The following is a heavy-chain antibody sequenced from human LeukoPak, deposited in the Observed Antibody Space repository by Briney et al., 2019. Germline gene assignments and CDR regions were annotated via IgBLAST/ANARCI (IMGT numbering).Heavy chain of an antibody. CDR3: ARDLGRLQFWFDP. Sequence: ASVKVSCKASGYTFTSYYMHWVRQAPGQGLEWMAIINPSGGSTSYAQKFQGRVTMTRDTSTSTVYMELSSLRSEDTAVYYCARDLGRLQFWFDPWGQGTLVTVSS. CDR2: INPSGGST. V-gene: IGHV1-46*01. J-gene: IGHJ5*02. CDR1: GYTFTSYY. D-gene: IGHD5-24*01.